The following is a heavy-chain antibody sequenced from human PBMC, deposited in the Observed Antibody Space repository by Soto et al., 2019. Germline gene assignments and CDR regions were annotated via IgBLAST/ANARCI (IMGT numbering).Heavy chain of an antibody. CDR2: IYHSGST. Sequence: SETLSLTCAVSGGSISSGGYSWSWIRQPPGKGLEWIGYIYHSGSTYYNPSLKSRVTISVDTSKNQFSLKLSSVTAADTAVYYCARPLFGRGNWFDPWGQGTLVTVSS. D-gene: IGHD3-10*01. V-gene: IGHV4-30-2*01. CDR1: GGSISSGGYS. CDR3: ARPLFGRGNWFDP. J-gene: IGHJ5*02.